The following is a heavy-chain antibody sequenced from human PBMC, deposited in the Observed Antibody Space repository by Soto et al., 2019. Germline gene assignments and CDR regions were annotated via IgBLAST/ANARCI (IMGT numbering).Heavy chain of an antibody. Sequence: PSETLSLTCTVSGASISSYYWSWIRQPPGKGPAWIGHIYYSGSTNYNPSLKSRVTISVDTSKNQFSLKVSSVTATDTAVYYCARLSPTSGNLAHDYWGQGTLVTDSS. D-gene: IGHD3-16*02. CDR2: IYYSGST. CDR1: GASISSYY. J-gene: IGHJ4*02. CDR3: ARLSPTSGNLAHDY. V-gene: IGHV4-59*01.